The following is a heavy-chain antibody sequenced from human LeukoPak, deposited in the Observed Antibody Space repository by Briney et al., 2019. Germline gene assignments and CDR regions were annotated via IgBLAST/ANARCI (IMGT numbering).Heavy chain of an antibody. CDR3: AKDPRWLTPDCTSTSCYENYFDP. D-gene: IGHD2-2*01. J-gene: IGHJ5*02. CDR1: GYSISSGDL. CDR2: IDHGGST. V-gene: IGHV4-38-2*02. Sequence: SETLSLTCGVSGYSISSGDLWAGSRQTPGRGLGGIGSIDHGGSTHYNPSLKRRVTISVETSKNPFSLNMYSVTAADTAVYYCAKDPRWLTPDCTSTSCYENYFDPWGQGTLVTVSS.